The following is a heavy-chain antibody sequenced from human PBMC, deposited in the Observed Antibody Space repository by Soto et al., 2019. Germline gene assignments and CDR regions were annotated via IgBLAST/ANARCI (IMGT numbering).Heavy chain of an antibody. Sequence: QLQQQESGPGLVKPSETLSLTCTVSGGSISSSSYYWGWIRQPPGKGLEWIGSIYYSGSTYYNPSLKSRVTISVYASNNQCSLKLRSVTAADTAVYYRASRLANQYYYFWSGYYSDAAFAIWGQGTMVTVSS. CDR2: IYYSGST. D-gene: IGHD3-3*01. V-gene: IGHV4-39*01. J-gene: IGHJ3*02. CDR3: ASRLANQYYYFWSGYYSDAAFAI. CDR1: GGSISSSSYY.